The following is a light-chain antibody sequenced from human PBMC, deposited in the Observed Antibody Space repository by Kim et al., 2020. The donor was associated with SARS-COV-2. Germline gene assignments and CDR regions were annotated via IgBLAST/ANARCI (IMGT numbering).Light chain of an antibody. CDR1: ALPKQY. V-gene: IGLV3-25*03. Sequence: SYELTQPPSVSVSPGQTARITCSGDALPKQYAYXYQQKPGQAPVLVIYKDSERPSGIPERFSGSSSGTTVTLTISGVQAEDEADYYCQSADSRVVFGGGT. J-gene: IGLJ2*01. CDR3: QSADSRVV. CDR2: KDS.